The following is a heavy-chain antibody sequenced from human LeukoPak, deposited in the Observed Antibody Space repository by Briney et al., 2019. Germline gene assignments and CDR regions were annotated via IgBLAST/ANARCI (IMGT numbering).Heavy chain of an antibody. D-gene: IGHD6-19*01. CDR2: MNPNSGNT. CDR3: AREGIAVAGTEDYYYYYMDV. CDR1: GYTFTSYD. Sequence: ASVKVSCKASGYTFTSYDINWVRQATGQGLEWMGWMNPNSGNTGYAQKFQGRVTMARNTSISTAYMELSSLRSEDTAVYYCAREGIAVAGTEDYYYYYMDVWGKGTTVTVSS. V-gene: IGHV1-8*01. J-gene: IGHJ6*03.